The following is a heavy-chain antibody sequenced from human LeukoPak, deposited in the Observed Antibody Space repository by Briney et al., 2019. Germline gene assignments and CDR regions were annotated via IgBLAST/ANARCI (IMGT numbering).Heavy chain of an antibody. CDR1: GFTFGSYA. V-gene: IGHV3-23*05. CDR3: AKTTTDYGSRRYPAWPIDY. CDR2: IFSSGGSA. J-gene: IGHJ4*02. D-gene: IGHD4/OR15-4a*01. Sequence: PAVSLTLSCAASGFTFGSYAMYWVRQAPGKGLEWVSGIFSSGGSAHYAYSVKGRFTIARANSKNTVYLQMDRLRAEDTATYYCAKTTTDYGSRRYPAWPIDYWGQGTLVTVSS.